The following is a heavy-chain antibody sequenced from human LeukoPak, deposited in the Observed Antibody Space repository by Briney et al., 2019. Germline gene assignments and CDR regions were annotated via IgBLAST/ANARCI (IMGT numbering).Heavy chain of an antibody. D-gene: IGHD6-19*01. Sequence: GASVKVSCKASGYTFTSYDINWVRQATGQGLEWMGWMNPNSGNTGYAQKFQGRVAMTRNTSISTAYMEPSSLRSEDTAVYYCARGLLAVAGTGVDYWGQGTLVTVSS. CDR2: MNPNSGNT. CDR3: ARGLLAVAGTGVDY. J-gene: IGHJ4*02. V-gene: IGHV1-8*01. CDR1: GYTFTSYD.